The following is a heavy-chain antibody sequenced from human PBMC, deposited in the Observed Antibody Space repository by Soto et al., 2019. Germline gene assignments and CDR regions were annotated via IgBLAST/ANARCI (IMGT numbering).Heavy chain of an antibody. V-gene: IGHV3-9*01. Sequence: SGGSLRLSCAASGFNFDDYAMHWARQAPGKGLEWVAGITWNSGNIAYADSVKGRFTISRDNAKNSLYLQMNSLRPEDTAFYFCAKDHLGGAMAVPFFDSRGHGALVTVSS. CDR2: ITWNSGNI. J-gene: IGHJ4*01. CDR3: AKDHLGGAMAVPFFDS. D-gene: IGHD3-16*01. CDR1: GFNFDDYA.